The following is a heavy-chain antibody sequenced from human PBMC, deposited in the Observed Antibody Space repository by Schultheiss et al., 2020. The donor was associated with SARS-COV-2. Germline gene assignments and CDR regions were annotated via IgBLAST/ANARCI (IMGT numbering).Heavy chain of an antibody. D-gene: IGHD3-22*01. CDR2: IYPGDSDT. Sequence: GGSLRLSCKGSGYSFTNYWIGWVRQMPEKGLEWMGIIYPGDSDTRYSPSFQGQVTISADKSISTAYLQWSSLKASDTAMYYCARIPNYYDSSGYHDYWGQGTLVTVSS. CDR1: GYSFTNYW. V-gene: IGHV5-51*01. J-gene: IGHJ4*02. CDR3: ARIPNYYDSSGYHDY.